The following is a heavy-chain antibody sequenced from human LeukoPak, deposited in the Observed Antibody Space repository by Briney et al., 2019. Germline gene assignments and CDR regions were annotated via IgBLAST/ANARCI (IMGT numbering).Heavy chain of an antibody. CDR2: INADTTGT. CDR3: AKSPYIASHIDFDY. D-gene: IGHD3-16*01. J-gene: IGHJ4*02. V-gene: IGHV3-23*03. CDR1: GFTFDDYV. Sequence: GGSLRLSCTASGFTFDDYVIHWVRHAPGKGLEWVSLINADTTGTYYADSVKGRFTISRDNSKSTLYLQMNSLRAEDTAVYYCAKSPYIASHIDFDYWGQGTLVTVSS.